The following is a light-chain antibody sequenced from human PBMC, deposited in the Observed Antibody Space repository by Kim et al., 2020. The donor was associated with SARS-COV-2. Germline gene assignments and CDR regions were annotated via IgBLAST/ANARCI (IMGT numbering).Light chain of an antibody. V-gene: IGLV3-1*01. CDR3: QTWDSGTVV. CDR2: QDT. J-gene: IGLJ3*02. Sequence: SYELTQPPSVSVSPGQTASISCSGDKLGDKYACWYHQKSGQSPVLVIYQDTKRHSGIPERFSGSNSGNTATLTISGTQAMDEADYNCQTWDSGTVVFGGG. CDR1: KLGDKY.